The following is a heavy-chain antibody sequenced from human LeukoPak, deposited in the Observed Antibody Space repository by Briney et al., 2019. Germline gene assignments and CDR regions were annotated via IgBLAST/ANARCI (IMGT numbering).Heavy chain of an antibody. V-gene: IGHV3-69-1*01. Sequence: PGGSLRLSCAASGFTFDDYGMSWVRQAPGKGLESVSSISSSSYIYYADSVKGRFTISRDNAKNSLYLQMNSLRAEDTAVYYCAREERDGYNYYWYFDLWGRGTLVTVCS. D-gene: IGHD5-24*01. CDR3: AREERDGYNYYWYFDL. CDR2: ISSSSYI. CDR1: GFTFDDYG. J-gene: IGHJ2*01.